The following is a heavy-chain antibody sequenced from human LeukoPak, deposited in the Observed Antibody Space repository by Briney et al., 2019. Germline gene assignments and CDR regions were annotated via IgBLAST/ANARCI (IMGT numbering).Heavy chain of an antibody. J-gene: IGHJ4*02. V-gene: IGHV5-51*04. CDR2: IYLGDSDT. CDR3: ARYSSGYPYPDY. CDR1: RYSFTNYW. D-gene: IGHD3-22*01. Sequence: GESLKISCKGSRYSFTNYWIAWVRQMPGKGLEWMGIIYLGDSDTRYIPSFQGQVTISADKPISTAYLQWSSLKASDTAMYYCARYSSGYPYPDYWGQGTLVTVSS.